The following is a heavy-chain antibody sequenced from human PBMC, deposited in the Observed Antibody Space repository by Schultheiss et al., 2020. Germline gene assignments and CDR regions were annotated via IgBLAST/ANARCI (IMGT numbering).Heavy chain of an antibody. D-gene: IGHD2-15*01. CDR3: ARALVAANDYDTWDDAFDI. CDR1: GGSFSGYY. CDR2: IYYSGST. Sequence: SETLSLTCAVYGGSFSGYYWSWIRQHPGKGLEWIGYIYYSGSTYYNPSLKSLVTISVDTSKNQFSLKLSSVTAADTAVYYCARALVAANDYDTWDDAFDIWGQGTMVTVSS. J-gene: IGHJ3*02. V-gene: IGHV4-31*01.